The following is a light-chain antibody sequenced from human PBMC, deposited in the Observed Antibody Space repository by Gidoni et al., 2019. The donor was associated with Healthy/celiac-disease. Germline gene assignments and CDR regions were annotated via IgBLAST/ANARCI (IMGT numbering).Light chain of an antibody. J-gene: IGKJ5*01. Sequence: DIQMTQSPSSLSASVGDRVTITCRASQGISSYLNWYQQKPGKAPKLLIYAASSLQSGVPSRFSGSGFGTDFTLTISSLQPEDFATYYCQQSYSTVITFGQGTRLEIK. V-gene: IGKV1-39*01. CDR2: AAS. CDR3: QQSYSTVIT. CDR1: QGISSY.